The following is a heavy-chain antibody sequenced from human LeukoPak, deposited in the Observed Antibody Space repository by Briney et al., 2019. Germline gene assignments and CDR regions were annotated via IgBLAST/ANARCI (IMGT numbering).Heavy chain of an antibody. Sequence: SETLSLTCTVSGDSINTNIYYWGWIRQPPGKGLEWIGYIYYSGSTNYNPSLKSRVTISVDTSKNQFSLQLSSVTPEDTAVYYCARAQKSSSWTQDYLDYWGQGALVTVSS. CDR3: ARAQKSSSWTQDYLDY. V-gene: IGHV4-61*05. CDR2: IYYSGST. CDR1: GDSINTNIYY. J-gene: IGHJ4*02. D-gene: IGHD6-13*01.